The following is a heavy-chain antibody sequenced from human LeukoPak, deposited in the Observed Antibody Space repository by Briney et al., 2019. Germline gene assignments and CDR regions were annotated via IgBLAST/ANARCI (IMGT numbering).Heavy chain of an antibody. CDR1: GFTFSSYG. Sequence: PGRSLRLSCAASGFTFSSYGMHWVRQAPGKGLEWVAVIWYDGSNKYYADSVKGRFTISRDNSKNTLYLQMNSLRAEETVVYYCAKDAPQRVVPAAYFAYWAREPWSPSPQ. CDR3: AKDAPQRVVPAAYFAY. CDR2: IWYDGSNK. J-gene: IGHJ4*02. D-gene: IGHD2-2*01. V-gene: IGHV3-33*06.